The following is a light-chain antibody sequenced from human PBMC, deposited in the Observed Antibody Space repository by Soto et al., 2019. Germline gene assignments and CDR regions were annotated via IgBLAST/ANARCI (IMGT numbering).Light chain of an antibody. CDR2: GAS. CDR1: QSVSSAY. V-gene: IGKV3-20*01. Sequence: EIVLTQSPDTLSLSPGERATLSCSASQSVSSAYLAWYQQKPGQAPRLLIYGASSGATGIPDRFSGSGSGTDFTLTISRLEPEDFAVYYCQQYGSSPRTFGQGTKLEIK. J-gene: IGKJ2*01. CDR3: QQYGSSPRT.